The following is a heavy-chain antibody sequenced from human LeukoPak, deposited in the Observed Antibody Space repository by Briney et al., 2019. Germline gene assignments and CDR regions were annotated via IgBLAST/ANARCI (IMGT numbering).Heavy chain of an antibody. J-gene: IGHJ3*02. CDR1: GFTFSDYY. V-gene: IGHV3-11*01. D-gene: IGHD6-13*01. CDR2: ISSSGSTI. CDR3: AKCGYSSSWAGPRDAFDI. Sequence: GGSLRLSCAASGFTFSDYYMSWIRQAPGKGLEWVSYISSSGSTIYYADSVKGRFTISRDNAKNSLYLQMNSLRAEDTAVYYCAKCGYSSSWAGPRDAFDIWGQGTMVTVSS.